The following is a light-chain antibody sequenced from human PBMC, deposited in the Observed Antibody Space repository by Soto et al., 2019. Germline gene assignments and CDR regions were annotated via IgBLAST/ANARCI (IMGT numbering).Light chain of an antibody. Sequence: DIQMTQSPSTLSASVGDRVTIICRASQTISTWVAWHQQKPGKAPKRLIYDASNLTSGVPSRFSGSGSGAEFTPTISNLQPDDFATYYCQQYNSLWTFGQGTEVESK. CDR2: DAS. CDR1: QTISTW. J-gene: IGKJ1*01. V-gene: IGKV1-5*02. CDR3: QQYNSLWT.